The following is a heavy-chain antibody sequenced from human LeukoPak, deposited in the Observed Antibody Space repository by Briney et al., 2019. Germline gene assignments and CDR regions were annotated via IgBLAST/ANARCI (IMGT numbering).Heavy chain of an antibody. CDR2: IFYSGST. CDR1: GGSISGYY. V-gene: IGHV4-59*07. CDR3: ARGEWDLLFDY. J-gene: IGHJ4*02. Sequence: NPSDTLALSCTVAGGSISGYYWSWIRQPPGKGLEWIGYIFYSGSTNYNPSLKSRVTISVDTSKNQFSLKLSSVTAADTAVYYCARGEWDLLFDYWGQGTLVTVSS. D-gene: IGHD1-26*01.